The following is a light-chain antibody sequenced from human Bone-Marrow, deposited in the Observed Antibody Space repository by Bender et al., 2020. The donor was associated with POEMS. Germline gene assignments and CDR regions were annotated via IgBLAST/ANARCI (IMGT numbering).Light chain of an antibody. Sequence: QSALTQPASVSGSPGQSITIPCTGTSSDIGSYNLVSWYQHRPDKAPKLIIYDSSRRPSGITNRYCGSKADTTASMATAGLQDEDEAVYSCSYYAGSDTVVFGGGTKLTVL. CDR1: SSDIGSYNL. J-gene: IGLJ2*01. CDR2: DSS. CDR3: SYYAGSDTVV. V-gene: IGLV2-23*01.